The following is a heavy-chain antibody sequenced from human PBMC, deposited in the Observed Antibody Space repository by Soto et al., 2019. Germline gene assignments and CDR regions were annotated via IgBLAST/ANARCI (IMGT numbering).Heavy chain of an antibody. V-gene: IGHV3-7*01. CDR1: GFTFSSYS. D-gene: IGHD3-16*02. Sequence: GGSLRLSCAASGFTFSSYSMNWVRQTPGKGLEWVANISPDGSAKAYVDSVKGRFTVSRDNAKNSFYLQMNSLRAEDTAVYFCAAWEISNPWGQGTLVTVSS. CDR3: AAWEISNP. CDR2: ISPDGSAK. J-gene: IGHJ4*02.